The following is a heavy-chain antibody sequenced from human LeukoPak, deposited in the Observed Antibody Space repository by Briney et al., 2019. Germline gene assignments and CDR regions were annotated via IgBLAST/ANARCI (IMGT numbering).Heavy chain of an antibody. D-gene: IGHD5-12*01. Sequence: PGGSLRLSCAASGFTFTSEAISWVRQAPGEGLEWVSAISYSGDSTYYADSVRGRFTISRDNSKNTLYLQLNSLRPEDTAVYYCVKELKVADFTVCFDYGGQGTLATVSS. V-gene: IGHV3-23*01. CDR2: ISYSGDST. CDR3: VKELKVADFTVCFDY. J-gene: IGHJ4*02. CDR1: GFTFTSEA.